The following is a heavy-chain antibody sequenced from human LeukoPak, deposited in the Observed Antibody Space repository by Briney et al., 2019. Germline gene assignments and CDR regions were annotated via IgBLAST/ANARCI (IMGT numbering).Heavy chain of an antibody. CDR3: ARGVYGDYPWFDP. Sequence: GGSLRLSCAASGLTFSSYAMYWVRQAPGKGLEWVAVKSYDGSNKYYADSVKGRFTISRDNSKNTLYLQMNSLRAEDTAVYYCARGVYGDYPWFDPWGQGTLVTVSS. CDR1: GLTFSSYA. J-gene: IGHJ5*02. D-gene: IGHD4-17*01. V-gene: IGHV3-30-3*01. CDR2: KSYDGSNK.